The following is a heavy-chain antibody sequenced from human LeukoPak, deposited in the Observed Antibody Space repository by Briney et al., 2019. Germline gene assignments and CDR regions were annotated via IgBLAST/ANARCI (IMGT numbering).Heavy chain of an antibody. CDR3: AIQKLLWFGETGWFDP. Sequence: SQTLSLTCVVSGGSITTDNYSWNWIRQPPGKGLEWIGYIYHSGSTYYNPSLKTRVTISVDTSKNQFSLKLSSVTAADTAVYYCAIQKLLWFGETGWFDPWGQGTLVTVSS. D-gene: IGHD3-10*01. V-gene: IGHV4-30-2*01. CDR1: GGSITTDNYS. J-gene: IGHJ5*02. CDR2: IYHSGST.